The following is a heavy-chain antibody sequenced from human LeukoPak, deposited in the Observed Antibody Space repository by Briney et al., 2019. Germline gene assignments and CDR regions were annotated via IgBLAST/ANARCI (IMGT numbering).Heavy chain of an antibody. Sequence: GGSLRLSCAASGFTFSSYSMNWVRQAPGKGLEWVSAISGRGVSTSYADSVRGRFTISRDNSKNTLYLQMNSLRAEDTAVYYCAKAASGNWNDVSDYWGQGTLVTVSS. CDR1: GFTFSSYS. D-gene: IGHD1-20*01. CDR3: AKAASGNWNDVSDY. V-gene: IGHV3-23*01. J-gene: IGHJ4*02. CDR2: ISGRGVST.